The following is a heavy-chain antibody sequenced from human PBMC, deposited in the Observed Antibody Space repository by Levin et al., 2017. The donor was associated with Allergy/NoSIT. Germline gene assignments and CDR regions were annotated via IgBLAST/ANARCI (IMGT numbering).Heavy chain of an antibody. CDR2: ISGSGGST. J-gene: IGHJ4*02. CDR1: GFTFSSYA. V-gene: IGHV3-23*01. Sequence: GESLKISCAASGFTFSSYAMSWVRQAPGKGLEWVSAISGSGGSTYYADSVKGRFTISRDNSKNTLYLQMNSLRAEDTAVYYCAKDFTRQLVPGRVDYWGQGTLVTVSS. D-gene: IGHD6-13*01. CDR3: AKDFTRQLVPGRVDY.